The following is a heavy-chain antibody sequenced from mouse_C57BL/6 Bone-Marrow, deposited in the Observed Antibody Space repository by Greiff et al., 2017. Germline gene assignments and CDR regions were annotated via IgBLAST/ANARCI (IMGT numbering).Heavy chain of an antibody. CDR2: IDPEDGET. J-gene: IGHJ2*02. V-gene: IGHV14-2*01. Sequence: VQLQQSGAELVKPGASVKLSCTASGFNIKDYYMHWVKQRTEQGLEWIGRIDPEDGETKYAPQFQGKATITADTSSNTAYLQLSSLTSEDTAVCYCARAYGSSWGQGTSLTVSS. CDR3: ARAYGSS. CDR1: GFNIKDYY. D-gene: IGHD1-1*01.